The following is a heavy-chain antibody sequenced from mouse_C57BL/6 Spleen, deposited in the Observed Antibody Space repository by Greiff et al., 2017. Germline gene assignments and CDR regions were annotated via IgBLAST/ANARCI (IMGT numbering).Heavy chain of an antibody. V-gene: IGHV5-6*01. Sequence: EVQVVESGGDLVKPGGSLKLSCAASGFTFSSYGMSWVRQTPDKRLEWVATISSGGSYTYYPDSVKGRFTISRDNAKNTLYLQMSSLKSEDTAMYYCASDDYDGFAYWGQGTLVTVSA. CDR1: GFTFSSYG. CDR2: ISSGGSYT. CDR3: ASDDYDGFAY. J-gene: IGHJ3*01. D-gene: IGHD2-4*01.